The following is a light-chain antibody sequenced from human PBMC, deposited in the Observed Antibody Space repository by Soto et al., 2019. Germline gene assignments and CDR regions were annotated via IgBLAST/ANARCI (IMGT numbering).Light chain of an antibody. CDR2: EVS. J-gene: IGLJ1*01. CDR3: CSYAGSSTFYYV. Sequence: QSALTQPASVSGSPGQSITISCTGTNSAVGSYNLVSWYQQHPGKAPKLMIYEVSKRPSGVSNRFSGSKSGNTASLTISGLQAEDDADYYCCSYAGSSTFYYVFGTGTKLTVL. V-gene: IGLV2-23*02. CDR1: NSAVGSYNL.